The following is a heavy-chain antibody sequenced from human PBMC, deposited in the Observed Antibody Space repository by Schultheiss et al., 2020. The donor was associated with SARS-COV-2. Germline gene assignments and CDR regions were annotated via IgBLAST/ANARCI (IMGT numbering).Heavy chain of an antibody. D-gene: IGHD3-22*01. J-gene: IGHJ4*02. Sequence: GGSLRLSCAASGFTFSSYWMSWVRQAPGKGLEWVANIKQDGSEKYYVDSVKGRFTISRDNAKNSLYLQMNSLRAEDTAVYYCARDRNYYVSSGYSLGYWGQGTLVTVSS. V-gene: IGHV3-7*01. CDR3: ARDRNYYVSSGYSLGY. CDR1: GFTFSSYW. CDR2: IKQDGSEK.